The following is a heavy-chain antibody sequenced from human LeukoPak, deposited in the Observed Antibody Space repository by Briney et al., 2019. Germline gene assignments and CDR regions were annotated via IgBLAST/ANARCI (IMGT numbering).Heavy chain of an antibody. CDR1: GYTFTKYF. Sequence: ASVKVSCKASGYTFTKYFMHWVRQAPGQGLEWMGIINPRGGSTGYAQKFQGRITMTTDMSTRTVYMGLSSLESEDTAVYYCARRDCVGDCYSNWFDPWGQGTLVTVSS. V-gene: IGHV1-46*01. D-gene: IGHD2-21*02. CDR3: ARRDCVGDCYSNWFDP. J-gene: IGHJ5*02. CDR2: INPRGGST.